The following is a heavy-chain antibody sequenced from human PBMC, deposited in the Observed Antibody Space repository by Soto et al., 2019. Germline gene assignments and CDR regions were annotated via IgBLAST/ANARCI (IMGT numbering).Heavy chain of an antibody. CDR2: ISTYNGNP. CDR3: ARGRTRALDY. Sequence: QIQLVQSGAEVKKPGASVKVSCKASGYIFTSQGISWVRKAPGQGLEWMGWISTYNGNPNYAQKLQGRVTMTTNTSTTTAFLELRSLTSDDTAVYCCARGRTRALDYWGQGNPVIVSS. V-gene: IGHV1-18*01. D-gene: IGHD1-7*01. CDR1: GYIFTSQG. J-gene: IGHJ4*02.